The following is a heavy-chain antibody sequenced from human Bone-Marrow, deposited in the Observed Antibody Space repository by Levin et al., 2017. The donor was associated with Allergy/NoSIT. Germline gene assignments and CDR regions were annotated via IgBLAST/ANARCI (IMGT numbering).Heavy chain of an antibody. Sequence: GESLKISCTASGFNFSNYAMSWVRQAPGKGLEWVSTISNTGGTTYYGDSVKGRFTISRDNSKNTLYLQMKSLRPEDTAIYYCASCRDGYNLDYYGLDVWGQGTTVTV. CDR2: ISNTGGTT. CDR3: ASCRDGYNLDYYGLDV. CDR1: GFNFSNYA. D-gene: IGHD5-24*01. V-gene: IGHV3-23*01. J-gene: IGHJ6*02.